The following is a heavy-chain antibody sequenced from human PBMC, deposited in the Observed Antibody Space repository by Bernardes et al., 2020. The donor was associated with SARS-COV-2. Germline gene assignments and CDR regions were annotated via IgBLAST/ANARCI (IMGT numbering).Heavy chain of an antibody. V-gene: IGHV3-30*18. CDR2: ISYDGSKK. D-gene: IGHD3-3*01. CDR3: SKLQAIFWIYPYNSGMDR. CDR1: GFTFNNFG. J-gene: IGHJ6*04. Sequence: VGSLRLSCAASGFTFNNFGMHWVRQAPGKGLEWVAVISYDGSKKYYTDSLEGRFTISKDNSKNTVHLQMNNLRTEDTAIYYSSKLQAIFWIYPYNSGMDRWCKGTTVTVTS.